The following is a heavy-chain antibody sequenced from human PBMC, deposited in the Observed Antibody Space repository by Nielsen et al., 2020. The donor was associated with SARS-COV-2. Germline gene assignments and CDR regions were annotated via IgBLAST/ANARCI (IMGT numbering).Heavy chain of an antibody. J-gene: IGHJ4*02. CDR3: ARDWRIGAAAGEGFDY. Sequence: GGSLRLSCKASGFVFDDYAMNWVRQVPGKGLEWVSGINWNGGSTGYADSVKGRFIISRDNAKNSLYLQMNSLRAEDTAVYYCARDWRIGAAAGEGFDYWGQGTLVTVSS. D-gene: IGHD6-13*01. CDR2: INWNGGST. CDR1: GFVFDDYA. V-gene: IGHV3-20*04.